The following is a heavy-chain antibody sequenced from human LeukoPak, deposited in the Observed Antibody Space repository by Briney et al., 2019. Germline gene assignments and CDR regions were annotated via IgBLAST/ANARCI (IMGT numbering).Heavy chain of an antibody. CDR1: GFTFSSYA. D-gene: IGHD3-10*01. V-gene: IGHV3-64*01. J-gene: IGHJ4*02. Sequence: GGSLRLSCAASGFTFSSYAMHWVRQALGKGLEYVSVISSNGGSTYYANSVKGRFTISRDNAKNTLYLQMGSLRAEDMAVYYCGRVWFGELYLLIDYWGQGTLVTVSS. CDR2: ISSNGGST. CDR3: GRVWFGELYLLIDY.